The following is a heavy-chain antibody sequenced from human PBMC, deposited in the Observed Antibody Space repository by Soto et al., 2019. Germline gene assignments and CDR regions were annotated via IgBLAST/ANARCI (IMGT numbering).Heavy chain of an antibody. D-gene: IGHD5-12*01. V-gene: IGHV3-23*01. CDR2: ISGSGGST. CDR1: GFTFSSYA. Sequence: EVQVLESGGGLVQPGGSLRLSCAASGFTFSSYAMSWVRQAPGKGLEWVSVISGSGGSTYYADSVKGRFTISRDNSKNTLYLQMNSLRAEDTAVYYCAKGRGYGGYEFDYWGQGTLVTVSS. CDR3: AKGRGYGGYEFDY. J-gene: IGHJ4*02.